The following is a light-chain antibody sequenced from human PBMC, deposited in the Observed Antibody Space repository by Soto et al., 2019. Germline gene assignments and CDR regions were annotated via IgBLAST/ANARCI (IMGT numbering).Light chain of an antibody. CDR2: EVN. CDR1: SSDVGGFNF. J-gene: IGLJ2*01. Sequence: QSALTQPASVSGSPGQSITISCTGTSSDVGGFNFVSWYLQHPGKAPKLMIYEVNNRPSGVSIRFSGSKSGNTASLTISGLQTEDEADYYCSSYSTSNTVIFGGGTQLTVL. CDR3: SSYSTSNTVI. V-gene: IGLV2-14*01.